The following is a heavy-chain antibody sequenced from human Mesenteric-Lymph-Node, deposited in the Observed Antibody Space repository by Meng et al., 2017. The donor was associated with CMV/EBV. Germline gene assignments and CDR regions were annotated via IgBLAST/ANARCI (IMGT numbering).Heavy chain of an antibody. CDR1: GFIFDDYG. Sequence: CAASGFIFDDYGMTWVRQVPGKGLEWVSGLNWNGGSTDYADSVKGRFTISRDNARNSLYLQMNSLRAEDTALYYCARDTRRPGYDFDFWGRGTLVTVSS. D-gene: IGHD1-1*01. CDR3: ARDTRRPGYDFDF. V-gene: IGHV3-20*04. CDR2: LNWNGGST. J-gene: IGHJ4*02.